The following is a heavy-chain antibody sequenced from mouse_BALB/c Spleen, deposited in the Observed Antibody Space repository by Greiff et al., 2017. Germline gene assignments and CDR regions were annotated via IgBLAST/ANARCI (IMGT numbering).Heavy chain of an antibody. Sequence: EVKLMESGGGLVQPGGSLKLSCAASGFTFSSYGMSWVRQTPDKRLELVATISSGGSYTYYPDSVKGLFTISRDNAKNTLYLQMSSLKSEDTAMYYCARPYITTDRGYYFDYWGQGTTLTVSS. V-gene: IGHV5-6*03. J-gene: IGHJ2*01. CDR2: ISSGGSYT. CDR1: GFTFSSYG. D-gene: IGHD1-1*01. CDR3: ARPYITTDRGYYFDY.